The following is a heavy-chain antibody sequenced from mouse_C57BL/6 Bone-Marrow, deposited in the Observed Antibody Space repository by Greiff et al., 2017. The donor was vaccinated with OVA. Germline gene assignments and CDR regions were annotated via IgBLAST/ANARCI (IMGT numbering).Heavy chain of an antibody. CDR1: GFTFSSYG. V-gene: IGHV5-6*01. CDR2: ISSGGSYT. D-gene: IGHD3-3*01. J-gene: IGHJ2*01. Sequence: VKLVESGGDLVKPGGSLKLSCAASGFTFSSYGMSWVRQTPDKRLEWVATISSGGSYTYYPDSVKGRFTISRDNAKNTLYLQMSSLKSEDTAMYYCARHGWDFDYWGQGTTLTVSS. CDR3: ARHGWDFDY.